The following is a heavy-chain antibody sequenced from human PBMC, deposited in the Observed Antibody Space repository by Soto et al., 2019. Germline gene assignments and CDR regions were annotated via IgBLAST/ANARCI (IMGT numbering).Heavy chain of an antibody. Sequence: SETLSLTCAVYGGSFSGYYWTWIRQPPGKGLEWIGEINHSGSTNYNPSLKTRVTISVDTSNNQFSLKLSSVTAADTAVYYCGRIAAAGTNFDDWGQGTLVTV. V-gene: IGHV4-34*01. CDR3: GRIAAAGTNFDD. CDR2: INHSGST. D-gene: IGHD6-13*01. CDR1: GGSFSGYY. J-gene: IGHJ4*02.